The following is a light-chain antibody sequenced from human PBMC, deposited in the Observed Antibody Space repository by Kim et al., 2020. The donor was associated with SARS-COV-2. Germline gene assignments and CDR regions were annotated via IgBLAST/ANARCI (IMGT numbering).Light chain of an antibody. CDR3: QHRSNWPLT. V-gene: IGKV3-11*01. J-gene: IGKJ4*01. CDR2: DAS. CDR1: QGVSSY. Sequence: PGERATISCRPSQGVSSYLAWYQQKPGQAPRLLIIDASNRSTGIPARFSGSGSGTDFTLTISSPEPEILAVYYCQHRSNWPLTFGGGTKVDIK.